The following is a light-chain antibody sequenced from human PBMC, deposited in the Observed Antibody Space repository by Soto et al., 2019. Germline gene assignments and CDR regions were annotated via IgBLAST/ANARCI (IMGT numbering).Light chain of an antibody. Sequence: QSALTQPASVSGSPGQSITISCTGTSSGVGSYNLVSWYQHHPGKAPKLMISEDTKRPSGVSNRFSGSKSGDTASLTISGLQAEDEADYYCCSYADNSTWVFGGGTKVTVL. V-gene: IGLV2-23*01. CDR1: SSGVGSYNL. CDR2: EDT. CDR3: CSYADNSTWV. J-gene: IGLJ3*02.